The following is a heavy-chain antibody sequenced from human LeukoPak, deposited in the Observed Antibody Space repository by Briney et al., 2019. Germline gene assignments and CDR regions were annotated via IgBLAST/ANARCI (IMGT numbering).Heavy chain of an antibody. V-gene: IGHV1-69*05. D-gene: IGHD6-19*01. CDR2: IIPIFGTA. CDR3: ASPIAVAGGGAFDI. Sequence: ASVKVSCKASGGTFSSYAISWVRQAPGQGLEWMGGIIPIFGTANYAQKFQGRVTITTDESTSTAYMELSSLRSEDTAVYYCASPIAVAGGGAFDIWGQGTMVTVSS. J-gene: IGHJ3*02. CDR1: GGTFSSYA.